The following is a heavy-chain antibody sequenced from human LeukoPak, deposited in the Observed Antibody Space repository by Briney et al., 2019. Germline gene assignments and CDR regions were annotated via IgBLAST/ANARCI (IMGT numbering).Heavy chain of an antibody. D-gene: IGHD1-26*01. CDR2: IYYSGST. J-gene: IGHJ6*03. Sequence: SETLSLTCTVSGGSISSSSYYWGSIRQPPGKGLEYIGSIYYSGSTYFNPSLRSRVTISVDTSKNQFSLKLSSVTAADTAVYYCARLPTNVVGPSPYYMDVWGKGTTVTVSS. CDR3: ARLPTNVVGPSPYYMDV. V-gene: IGHV4-39*01. CDR1: GGSISSSSYY.